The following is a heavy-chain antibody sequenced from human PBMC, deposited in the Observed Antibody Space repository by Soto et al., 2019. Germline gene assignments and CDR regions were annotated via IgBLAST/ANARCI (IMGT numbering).Heavy chain of an antibody. CDR1: GGSFSGYY. CDR2: INHSGST. D-gene: IGHD3-22*01. J-gene: IGHJ4*02. CDR3: ARRYDSSGYYYAMYYFDY. Sequence: PSETLSLTCAVYGGSFSGYYWSWIRQPPGKGLEWIGEINHSGSTNYNPSLKSRVTISVDTSKNQFSLKLSSVTAADTAVYYCARRYDSSGYYYAMYYFDYWGQGTLVTVSS. V-gene: IGHV4-34*01.